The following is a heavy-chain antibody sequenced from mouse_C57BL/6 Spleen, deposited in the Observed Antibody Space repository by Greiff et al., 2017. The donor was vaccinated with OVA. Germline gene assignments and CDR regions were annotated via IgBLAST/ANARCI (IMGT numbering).Heavy chain of an antibody. J-gene: IGHJ2*01. CDR1: GFTFSDYG. CDR2: ISSGSSTI. Sequence: DVMLVESGGGLVKPGGSLKLSCAASGFTFSDYGMHWVRQAPEKGLEWVAYISSGSSTIYYADTVKGRFTISRDNAKNTLFLQMTSLRSEDTAMYYCARHDYDEGGYFDYWGQGTTLTVSS. V-gene: IGHV5-17*01. D-gene: IGHD2-4*01. CDR3: ARHDYDEGGYFDY.